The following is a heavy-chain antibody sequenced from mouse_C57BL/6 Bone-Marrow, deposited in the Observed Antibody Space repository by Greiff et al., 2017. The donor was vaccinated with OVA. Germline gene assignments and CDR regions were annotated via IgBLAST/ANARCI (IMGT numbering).Heavy chain of an antibody. CDR2: IYPGSGST. CDR1: GYTFTSYW. V-gene: IGHV1-55*01. CDR3: ANLEG. J-gene: IGHJ3*02. Sequence: QVQLQQSGAELVKPGASVKMSCKASGYTFTSYWITWVKQRPGQGLEWIGDIYPGSGSTNYNGKFKGKATLTADKSSSTAYMQLSSLTSEDSAVYFCANLEGWGQGTLVTVSA.